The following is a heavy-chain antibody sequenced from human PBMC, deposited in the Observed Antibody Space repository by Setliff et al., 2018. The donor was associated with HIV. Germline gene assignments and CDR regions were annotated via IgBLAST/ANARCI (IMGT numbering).Heavy chain of an antibody. V-gene: IGHV4-38-2*02. CDR3: ARAGSAAASPLDY. CDR2: IYHNGST. CDR1: GYSISSGYY. Sequence: SETLSLTCTVSGYSISSGYYWGWIRQPPGKGLEWIGSIYHNGSTYYNPSLKSRVTISIDTSKNQFSLKLTSVTAADTAVYYCARAGSAAASPLDYWGQGTLVTVSS. J-gene: IGHJ4*02. D-gene: IGHD6-6*01.